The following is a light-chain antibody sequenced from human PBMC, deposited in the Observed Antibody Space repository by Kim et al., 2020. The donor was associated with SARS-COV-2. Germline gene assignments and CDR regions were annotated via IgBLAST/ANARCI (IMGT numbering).Light chain of an antibody. J-gene: IGLJ7*01. V-gene: IGLV2-23*02. CDR3: CSYAGSRNV. CDR2: EVT. Sequence: QSALTQPASVSGSPGQSITISCTGTSSDVGNYNLVSWYQQHPGKAPKLMIYEVTKRPSGVYNRFSGSKSGNTASLTISGLQAEDEADYYCCSYAGSRNVFGGGTQLTVL. CDR1: SSDVGNYNL.